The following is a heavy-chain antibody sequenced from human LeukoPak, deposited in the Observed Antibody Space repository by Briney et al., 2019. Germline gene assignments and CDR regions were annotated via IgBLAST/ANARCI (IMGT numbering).Heavy chain of an antibody. Sequence: GGSLRLSCAASGFTFSRYAMHWVRQAPGKGLEWVAVISYDGSKKYYADSVKGRSTISRDNSKNTLYLQMNSLRAEDTAVYYCATAHYGSGSYSPDAFDIWGQGTMVTVSS. J-gene: IGHJ3*02. CDR1: GFTFSRYA. D-gene: IGHD3-10*01. CDR2: ISYDGSKK. V-gene: IGHV3-30-3*01. CDR3: ATAHYGSGSYSPDAFDI.